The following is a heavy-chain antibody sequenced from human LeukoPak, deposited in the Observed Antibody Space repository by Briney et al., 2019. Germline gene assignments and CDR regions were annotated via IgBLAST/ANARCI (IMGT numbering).Heavy chain of an antibody. CDR2: IKNDGSNT. V-gene: IGHV3-74*01. D-gene: IGHD6-25*01. Sequence: GGSLRLSCVASGFTFSSYWMHWVRQAPGKGLVWVSGIKNDGSNTYYADPLKGRFTISRDNAKSTLYLQVNSLRAEDTAVYYCARDAARPGAIDTWGQGTMVTVSS. J-gene: IGHJ3*02. CDR3: ARDAARPGAIDT. CDR1: GFTFSSYW.